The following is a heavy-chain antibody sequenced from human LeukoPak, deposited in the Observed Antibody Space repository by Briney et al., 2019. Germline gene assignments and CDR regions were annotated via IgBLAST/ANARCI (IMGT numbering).Heavy chain of an antibody. V-gene: IGHV3-74*01. CDR1: GFTFSGSA. Sequence: PGGSLRLSCAASGFTFSGSAMHWVRQAPGKGLEWVSGINNDGSDTRYADSVKGRFTISRDNAKKTLDLQMNSLRVEDMAVYYCARDSITWGQGTKVTVSS. J-gene: IGHJ3*01. CDR2: INNDGSDT. CDR3: ARDSIT. D-gene: IGHD5-24*01.